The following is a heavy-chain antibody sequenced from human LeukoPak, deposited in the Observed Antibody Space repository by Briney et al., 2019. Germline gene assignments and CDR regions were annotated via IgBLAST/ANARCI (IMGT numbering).Heavy chain of an antibody. CDR3: AREPAGRGAMDY. V-gene: IGHV4-38-2*01. CDR2: ISQSGST. Sequence: SETLSLTCAVSGFPISNDYYWHWIRQPPGKGLEWIGTISQSGSTYYYPSLKSRLTISIDTSKNQFSLKLSSLTAADTAEYFCAREPAGRGAMDYWGQGTLVTVSS. D-gene: IGHD2-2*01. J-gene: IGHJ4*02. CDR1: GFPISNDYY.